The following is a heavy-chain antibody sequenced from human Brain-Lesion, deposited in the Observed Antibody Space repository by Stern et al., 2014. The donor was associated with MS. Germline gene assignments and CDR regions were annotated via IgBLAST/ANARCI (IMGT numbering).Heavy chain of an antibody. Sequence: VQLVQSGAEVKKPGESLKISCKGSGYRFTSNWIGWVRQMPGKGLEWMGIIWPGDSDTRYSPSFQGQVTISADKSISTAYLQWSSLRASDTAMYYCARRGDSSSSGFDYWGQGTLVIVSS. D-gene: IGHD6-6*01. CDR1: GYRFTSNW. CDR3: ARRGDSSSSGFDY. J-gene: IGHJ4*02. CDR2: IWPGDSDT. V-gene: IGHV5-51*01.